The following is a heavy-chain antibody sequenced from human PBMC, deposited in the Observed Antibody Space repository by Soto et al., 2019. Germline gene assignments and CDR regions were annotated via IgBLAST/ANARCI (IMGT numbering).Heavy chain of an antibody. CDR3: ARDGRFDWGPVVTGAYYYYGMDV. V-gene: IGHV3-74*01. CDR1: GFTFSSYW. D-gene: IGHD3-9*01. J-gene: IGHJ6*02. Sequence: GGSLRLSCAASGFTFSSYWMHWVRQAPGKGLVWVSRINSDGSSTSYADSVKGRFTISRDNARNTLYLQMNSLRAEDTAVYYCARDGRFDWGPVVTGAYYYYGMDVWGQGTTVTVSS. CDR2: INSDGSST.